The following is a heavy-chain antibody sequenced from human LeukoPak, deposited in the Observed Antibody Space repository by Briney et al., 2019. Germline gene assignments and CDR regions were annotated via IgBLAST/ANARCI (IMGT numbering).Heavy chain of an antibody. Sequence: GGSLRLSCAASGFTFSSYDMHWVRQAPGQGLEWVAFIKYDGNIKYYADSVKGRFTISRDNSKNTVCLQMNSLRAEDTAVYYCAKSSFDYWGQGTLVTVSS. CDR1: GFTFSSYD. V-gene: IGHV3-30*02. CDR2: IKYDGNIK. J-gene: IGHJ4*02. CDR3: AKSSFDY.